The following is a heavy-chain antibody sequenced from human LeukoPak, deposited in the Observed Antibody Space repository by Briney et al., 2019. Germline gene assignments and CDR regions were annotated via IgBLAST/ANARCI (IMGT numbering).Heavy chain of an antibody. CDR2: LSSSAGTI. V-gene: IGHV3-11*04. D-gene: IGHD6-13*01. CDR3: ARGGSSWVYFDY. Sequence: GGSLRLSCAAAGFTFSDYYRSWIRQSPGKGLVWVSYLSSSAGTIYYEDSVKGRLTIPRADAKNSLYQQMHNLRAEATAVYYCARGGSSWVYFDYWGQGPLVTVPS. J-gene: IGHJ4*02. CDR1: GFTFSDYY.